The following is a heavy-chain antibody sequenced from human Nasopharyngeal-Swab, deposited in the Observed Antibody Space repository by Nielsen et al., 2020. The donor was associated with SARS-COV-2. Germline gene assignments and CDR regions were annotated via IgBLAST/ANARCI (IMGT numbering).Heavy chain of an antibody. V-gene: IGHV3-73*01. CDR3: TGGVTMVRH. CDR1: GVTFCGSA. CDR2: IRSKANSYAT. D-gene: IGHD3-10*01. Sequence: GEALKISCAASGVTFCGSAMHWVRQASGKGLEWVGRIRSKANSYATAYAASVKGRFTISRDDSKNTAYLQMNSLKTEDTAVYYCTGGVTMVRHWGQGTLVTVSS. J-gene: IGHJ4*02.